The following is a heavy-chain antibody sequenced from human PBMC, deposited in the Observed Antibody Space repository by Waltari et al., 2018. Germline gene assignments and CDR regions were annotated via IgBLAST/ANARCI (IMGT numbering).Heavy chain of an antibody. CDR3: ARDHNWNDVAGWFDP. Sequence: QVQLVQSGAEVKKPGSSVKVSCKASGGTFSSYAISWVRQAPGQGLEWMGRISPIFGTANYAQKFQGRVTITADKSTSTAYMELSSLRSEDTAVYYCARDHNWNDVAGWFDPWGQGTLVTVSS. V-gene: IGHV1-69*13. J-gene: IGHJ5*02. CDR1: GGTFSSYA. CDR2: ISPIFGTA. D-gene: IGHD1-20*01.